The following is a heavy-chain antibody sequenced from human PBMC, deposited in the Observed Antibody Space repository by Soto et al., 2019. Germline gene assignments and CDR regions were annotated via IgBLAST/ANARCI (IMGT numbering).Heavy chain of an antibody. CDR3: ARDRAEFGGVIGTGWGDAFDI. V-gene: IGHV4-34*01. D-gene: IGHD3-16*02. J-gene: IGHJ3*02. CDR2: INHSGST. CDR1: GGSFSGYY. Sequence: SETLSLTCAVYGGSFSGYYWSWIRQPPGKGLEWIGEINHSGSTNYNPSLKSRVTISVDTSKNQFSLKLSSVTAADTAVYYCARDRAEFGGVIGTGWGDAFDIWGQGTMVTVSS.